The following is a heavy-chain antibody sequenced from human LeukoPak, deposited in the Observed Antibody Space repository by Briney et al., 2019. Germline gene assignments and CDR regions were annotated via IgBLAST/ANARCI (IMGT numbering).Heavy chain of an antibody. J-gene: IGHJ4*02. Sequence: GESLKISCKGSGYRFTSYWIGWVRQMPGKGLEWMGIIYPGDSDTRYSPSFRGQVTISADKSISTAYLQWSSLKASDTAMYYCARHGVRGVIIEDYWGQGTLVTVSS. V-gene: IGHV5-51*01. D-gene: IGHD3-10*01. CDR1: GYRFTSYW. CDR2: IYPGDSDT. CDR3: ARHGVRGVIIEDY.